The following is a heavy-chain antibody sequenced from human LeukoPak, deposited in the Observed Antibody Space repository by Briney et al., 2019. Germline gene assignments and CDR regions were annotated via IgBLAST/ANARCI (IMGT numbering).Heavy chain of an antibody. CDR1: GFTFSAYG. CDR2: IWFDGSND. CDR3: ARDYSSSWLN. V-gene: IGHV3-33*01. D-gene: IGHD6-13*01. Sequence: GKSLRLSCAASGFTFSAYGIHWVRQAPGKGLEWVAVIWFDGSNDYFADSVKGRFTISRDNSKNTLYLQMNSLRAEDTAVYYCARDYSSSWLNWGQGTLVTVSS. J-gene: IGHJ4*02.